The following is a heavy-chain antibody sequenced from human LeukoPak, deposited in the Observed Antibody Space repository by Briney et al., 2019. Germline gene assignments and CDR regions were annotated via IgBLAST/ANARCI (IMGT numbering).Heavy chain of an antibody. CDR1: GGSISSGGYY. CDR2: IYYSGST. Sequence: PSETLSLTCTVSGGSISSGGYYWSWIRQHPGKGLEWIGYIYYSGSTYYNPSLKSRVTISVDTSKNQFSLKLSSVTAADTAVYYCARAVLLYGYCTSTSCLAAFDIWGQGTMVTVSS. CDR3: ARAVLLYGYCTSTSCLAAFDI. J-gene: IGHJ3*02. D-gene: IGHD2-2*03. V-gene: IGHV4-31*03.